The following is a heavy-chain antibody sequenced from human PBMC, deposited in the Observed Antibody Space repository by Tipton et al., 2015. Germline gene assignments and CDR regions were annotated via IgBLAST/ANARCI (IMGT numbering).Heavy chain of an antibody. CDR3: ARLTGDYYDSATYDPTYIDY. V-gene: IGHV4-61*01. D-gene: IGHD3-22*01. CDR2: ISYTETS. CDR1: GASVSSGPYY. Sequence: GLVKPSETLSLRCTVSGASVSSGPYYWSWIRQPPGKGLQWIGYISYTETSHYNPSLKSRVTISVDSSKNQFSLKLTSVTAADTAVYYCARLTGDYYDSATYDPTYIDYWGQGILVSVSS. J-gene: IGHJ4*02.